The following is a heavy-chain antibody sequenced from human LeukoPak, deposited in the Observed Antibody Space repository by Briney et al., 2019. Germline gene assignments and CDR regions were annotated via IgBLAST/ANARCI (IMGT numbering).Heavy chain of an antibody. CDR3: AGGAHGGIFPGCSPP. Sequence: SVKVSCKASGGTFNKYAITWVRQAPGQGLEWMGGIIPMHAPARYAQNFQGRVTITTDESTSTAYMELSSLKSEDTALYYCAGGAHGGIFPGCSPPGGQETRVTVPS. CDR2: IIPMHAPA. J-gene: IGHJ4*02. CDR1: GGTFNKYA. V-gene: IGHV1-69*05. D-gene: IGHD3-3*01.